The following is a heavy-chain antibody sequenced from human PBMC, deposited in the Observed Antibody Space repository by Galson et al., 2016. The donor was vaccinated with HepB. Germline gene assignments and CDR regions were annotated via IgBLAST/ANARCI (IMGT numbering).Heavy chain of an antibody. V-gene: IGHV1-69*13. D-gene: IGHD3-9*01. CDR3: VWGRAGYHPDH. J-gene: IGHJ4*02. CDR2: IIPLFGTT. Sequence: SVKVSCKASGDTFSNPGISWVRQAPGQGLEWMGGIIPLFGTTKYSQKFQGRVTITADASRSTAYMELSSLTSDDAAVYYCVWGRAGYHPDHWGRGTLVSVSS. CDR1: GDTFSNPG.